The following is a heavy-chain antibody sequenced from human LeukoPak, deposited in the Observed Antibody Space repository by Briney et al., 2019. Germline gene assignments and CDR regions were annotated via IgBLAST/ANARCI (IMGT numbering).Heavy chain of an antibody. V-gene: IGHV4-38-2*02. Sequence: SETLSLTCTVSGYSITSGSYWGWIRQPPGKGLEWIGSMYHSGSTYYNPSLMSRVTISVDTSKNQFSLKLSSVTAADTAVYYCARRRYSGNWFDPWGQGTLVTVSS. CDR1: GYSITSGSY. CDR2: MYHSGST. CDR3: ARRRYSGNWFDP. D-gene: IGHD3-9*01. J-gene: IGHJ5*02.